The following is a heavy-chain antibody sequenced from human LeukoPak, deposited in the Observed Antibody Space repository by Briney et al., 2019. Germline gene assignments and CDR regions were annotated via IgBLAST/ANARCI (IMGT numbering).Heavy chain of an antibody. CDR2: IYYSGST. J-gene: IGHJ5*02. V-gene: IGHV4-59*01. CDR3: ARGGRKSWFDP. CDR1: GGSISSYY. Sequence: SETLSLTCTVSGGSISSYYWSWIRQPPGKGLEWIGYIYYSGSTNYNPSLKSRGTISVDTSKNQFSLKLSSVTAADTAVYYCARGGRKSWFDPWGQGTLVTVSS.